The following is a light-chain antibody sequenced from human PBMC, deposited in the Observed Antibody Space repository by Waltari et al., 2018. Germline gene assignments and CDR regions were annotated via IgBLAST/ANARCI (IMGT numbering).Light chain of an antibody. Sequence: EIVLTQSPSTLSLSPGERATLSCRASQYISTYLAWYQQTPGQAPRLLIYDTSKRATGIPARFSGSRSGTGFTLSISSLEPEDFAVYYCHQRSDWPLTFGGGTKVEV. CDR2: DTS. J-gene: IGKJ4*01. CDR1: QYISTY. CDR3: HQRSDWPLT. V-gene: IGKV3-11*01.